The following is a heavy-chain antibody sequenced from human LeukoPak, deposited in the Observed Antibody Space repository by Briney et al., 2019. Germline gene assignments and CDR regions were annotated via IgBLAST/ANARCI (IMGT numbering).Heavy chain of an antibody. CDR3: ATRGHSSSWYYFDY. Sequence: PGGSLRLSCAASGFTFSNYWMHWVRQTPGKGLVWVSRVNTDGSATAYADSVKGRFTISRDNAKNTLYLQMNSLRAEDTAVYYCATRGHSSSWYYFDYWGQGTLVTVSS. V-gene: IGHV3-74*01. CDR2: VNTDGSAT. J-gene: IGHJ4*02. CDR1: GFTFSNYW. D-gene: IGHD6-13*01.